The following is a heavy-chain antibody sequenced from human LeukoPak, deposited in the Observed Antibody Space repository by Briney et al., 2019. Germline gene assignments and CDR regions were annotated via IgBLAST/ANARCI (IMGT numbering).Heavy chain of an antibody. J-gene: IGHJ5*02. CDR2: IYYSGST. D-gene: IGHD3-3*01. CDR3: ARKYDFWSGPHGGWFDP. CDR1: GGSISSYY. Sequence: PSETLSLTCTVSGGSISSYYWSWIRQPPGKGLEWIGYIYYSGSTNYNPSLKSRVTISVDTSKNQFSLKLSSVTAADTAVYYCARKYDFWSGPHGGWFDPWGQGTLVTVSP. V-gene: IGHV4-59*08.